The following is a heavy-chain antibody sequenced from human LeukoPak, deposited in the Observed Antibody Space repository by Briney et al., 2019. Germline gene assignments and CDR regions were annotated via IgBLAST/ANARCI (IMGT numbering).Heavy chain of an antibody. D-gene: IGHD4-17*01. CDR2: IIPMSGTT. J-gene: IGHJ6*02. V-gene: IGHV1-69*01. CDR3: ARDSPTVTNVYYGMDV. Sequence: SVKVSCKASGGTFSTYVISWVRQAPGQGLEWMGGIIPMSGTTNYAQKFQGRVTIIANESTTTAYMEVSSLRSEDTAVYYCARDSPTVTNVYYGMDVWGQGTTVTVSS. CDR1: GGTFSTYV.